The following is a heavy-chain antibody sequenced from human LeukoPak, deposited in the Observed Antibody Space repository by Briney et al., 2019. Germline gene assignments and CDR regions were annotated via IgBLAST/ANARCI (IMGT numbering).Heavy chain of an antibody. CDR3: ARLAYRGPAVADFDY. CDR1: GGSISSHY. CDR2: IYYTGST. D-gene: IGHD6-19*01. V-gene: IGHV4-59*08. Sequence: PSETLSLTCTVSGGSISSHYWSWLRQPPGEGLEWIGYIYYTGSTNYNPSLESRVTMSVDTSKNQFSLKLSSVTAADTAVYYCARLAYRGPAVADFDYWGQGTLVTVSS. J-gene: IGHJ4*02.